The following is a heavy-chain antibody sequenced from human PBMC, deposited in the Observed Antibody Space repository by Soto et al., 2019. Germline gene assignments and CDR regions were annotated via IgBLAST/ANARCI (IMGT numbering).Heavy chain of an antibody. J-gene: IGHJ5*02. D-gene: IGHD2-2*01. V-gene: IGHV3-7*01. CDR2: IKQDGSEK. Sequence: GGSLRLSCAASGFTFSSYWMSWVRQAPGKGLEWVANIKQDGSEKYYVDSVKGRFTISRDNTKNSLYLQMNSLRAEDTAVYYCARDLAGRLVGPAANAGWFYPWGKGTLVPVSS. CDR3: ARDLAGRLVGPAANAGWFYP. CDR1: GFTFSSYW.